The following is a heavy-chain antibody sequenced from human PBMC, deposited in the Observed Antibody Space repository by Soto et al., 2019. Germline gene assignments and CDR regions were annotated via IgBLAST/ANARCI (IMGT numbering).Heavy chain of an antibody. CDR2: ISGSGGST. J-gene: IGHJ4*02. CDR3: AKLGGHSSSWLDY. CDR1: GFTFSSYA. Sequence: TGGSLRLSCAASGFTFSSYAMSWVRQAPGKGLEWVSAISGSGGSTYYADSVKGRFTISRDNSKNTLYLQMNSLRAEDTAVYYCAKLGGHSSSWLDYWGQGTLVTVSS. D-gene: IGHD6-13*01. V-gene: IGHV3-23*01.